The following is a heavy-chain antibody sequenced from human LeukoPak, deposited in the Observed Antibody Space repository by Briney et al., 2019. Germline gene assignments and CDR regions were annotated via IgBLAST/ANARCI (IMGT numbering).Heavy chain of an antibody. CDR3: ARGPFRGYSYGPPLDY. CDR1: GGSFSDYY. CDR2: IDHSGST. J-gene: IGHJ4*02. V-gene: IGHV4-34*01. D-gene: IGHD5-18*01. Sequence: SETLSLTCAVYGGSFSDYYWSWIRQPPGKGLEWIGEIDHSGSTNYNPSLKSRVTISVDTSKNQFSLKLSSVTAADTAVYYCARGPFRGYSYGPPLDYWGQGTLVTVSS.